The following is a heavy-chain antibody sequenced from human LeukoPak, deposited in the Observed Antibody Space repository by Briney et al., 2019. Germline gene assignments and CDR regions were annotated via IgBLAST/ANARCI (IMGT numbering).Heavy chain of an antibody. Sequence: ASVKVTCKASGYTFASTEIMWVRQATGQGLEWMGWMNPNSGDTGYAQKFQGRVTMTRDTSTSTAYMELSRLRFEDTAAYYCARAPRQLSYYYGVDVWGQGTTVIVSS. CDR3: ARAPRQLSYYYGVDV. D-gene: IGHD5-18*01. V-gene: IGHV1-8*01. CDR2: MNPNSGDT. J-gene: IGHJ6*02. CDR1: GYTFASTE.